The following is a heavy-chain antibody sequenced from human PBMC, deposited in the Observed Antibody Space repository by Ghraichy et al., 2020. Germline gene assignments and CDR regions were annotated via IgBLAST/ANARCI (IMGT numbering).Heavy chain of an antibody. CDR1: GFTFSSYA. CDR3: AKVRYSSGWYGWVSDY. D-gene: IGHD6-19*01. V-gene: IGHV3-23*01. J-gene: IGHJ4*02. CDR2: ISGSGGST. Sequence: GGSLRLSCAASGFTFSSYAMSWVRQAPGKGLEWVSAISGSGGSTYYADSVKGRFTISRDNSKNTLYLQMNSLRAEDTAVYYCAKVRYSSGWYGWVSDYWGQGTLVTVSS.